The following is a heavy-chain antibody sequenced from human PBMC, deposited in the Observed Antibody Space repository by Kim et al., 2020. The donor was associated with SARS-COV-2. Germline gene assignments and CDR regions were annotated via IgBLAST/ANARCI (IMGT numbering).Heavy chain of an antibody. J-gene: IGHJ6*03. CDR2: IGTAGDT. V-gene: IGHV3-13*01. Sequence: GGSLRLSCAASGFTFSSYDMHWVRQATGKGLEWVSAIGTAGDTYYPGSVKGRFTISRENAKNSLYLQMNSLRAGDTAVYYCARDREIVVVAAAWGYYYYMEVWGKGTTVTVSS. CDR1: GFTFSSYD. CDR3: ARDREIVVVAAAWGYYYYMEV. D-gene: IGHD2-2*01.